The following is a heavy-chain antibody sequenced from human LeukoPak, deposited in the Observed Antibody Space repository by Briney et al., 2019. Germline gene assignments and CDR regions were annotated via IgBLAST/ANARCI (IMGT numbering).Heavy chain of an antibody. V-gene: IGHV3-30*03. Sequence: GSLRLSCVASGFGFSTYGLHWVRQAPGKGLEWVAVISYNGDNKHYAESVKGRFTISRDNSKNTLYLQMNSLRAEDTAVYYCARHGTSCCRGPKYYGMDVWGQGTTVTVSS. CDR3: ARHGTSCCRGPKYYGMDV. CDR1: GFGFSTYG. CDR2: ISYNGDNK. D-gene: IGHD2-2*01. J-gene: IGHJ6*02.